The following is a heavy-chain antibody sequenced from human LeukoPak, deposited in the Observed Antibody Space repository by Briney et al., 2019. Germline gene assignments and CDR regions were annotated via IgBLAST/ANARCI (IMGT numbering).Heavy chain of an antibody. CDR1: GFTFSTYG. V-gene: IGHV3-33*08. Sequence: PGRSLRLSCVTSGFTFSTYGMHWVRQAPGEGLEWVAVIWNDGSDKWFADSVKGRFTISRDNSKNTLYLQMNSLRAEDTAVYYCARGLGNYYYAMDVWGQGTTVTVSS. CDR3: ARGLGNYYYAMDV. D-gene: IGHD7-27*01. J-gene: IGHJ6*02. CDR2: IWNDGSDK.